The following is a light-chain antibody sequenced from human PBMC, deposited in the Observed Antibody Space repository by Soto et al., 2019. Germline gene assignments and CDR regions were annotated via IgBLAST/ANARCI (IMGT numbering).Light chain of an antibody. J-gene: IGKJ1*01. CDR1: QNVLYSSNNKNY. V-gene: IGKV4-1*01. CDR3: QHFGYSGWT. CDR2: WAS. Sequence: SSSQDALAVSLGGRATINCKSSQNVLYSSNNKNYLAWYQQKLGQPPKLLIRWASSRESGVPDRFSGSGSGTDFTLTISRLEPEDFAVYYCQHFGYSGWTFAQGTKVDIK.